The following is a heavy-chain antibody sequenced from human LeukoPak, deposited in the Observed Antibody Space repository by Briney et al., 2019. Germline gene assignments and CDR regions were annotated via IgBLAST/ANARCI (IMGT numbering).Heavy chain of an antibody. CDR2: IYHSGST. CDR3: ARGITMTLGAFDS. Sequence: SQTLSLTCAVSGGSISSGGYSWSWIRQPPGMGLESIGYIYHSGSTYYNPSLKSRVIISVDRSKNQFSLKLSSVTAADTAVYYCARGITMTLGAFDSGGQGTMVTVSA. CDR1: GGSISSGGYS. D-gene: IGHD3-22*01. J-gene: IGHJ3*02. V-gene: IGHV4-30-2*01.